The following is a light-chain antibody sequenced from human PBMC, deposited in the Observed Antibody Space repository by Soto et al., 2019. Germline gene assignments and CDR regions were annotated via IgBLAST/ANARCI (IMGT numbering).Light chain of an antibody. CDR2: EGT. Sequence: QSALTQPASVSGSPGQSITVSCTGTSSAVGGYSLVSWYHQNPGNAPILVIYEGTKRPSGVSNPLSGSKSGNTASLTISGLQAEDEGDYYCCSYTSSTVIFGGGTKVTVL. V-gene: IGLV2-23*01. CDR1: SSAVGGYSL. CDR3: CSYTSSTVI. J-gene: IGLJ2*01.